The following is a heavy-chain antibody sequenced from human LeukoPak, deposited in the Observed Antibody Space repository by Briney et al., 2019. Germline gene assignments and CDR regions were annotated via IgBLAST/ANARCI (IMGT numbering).Heavy chain of an antibody. V-gene: IGHV4-59*11. CDR2: VLDNVRT. J-gene: IGHJ4*02. CDR3: ATIKRGNIFGFFDF. D-gene: IGHD5-18*01. Sequence: SETLSLTCTVSGGSISSHYWSWVRQLPGKGLEWIGYVLDNVRTKDNPSLNSRLTLSADTSKNQFSLRLTSVTAADTAVYYCATIKRGNIFGFFDFWGQGILVTVSS. CDR1: GGSISSHY.